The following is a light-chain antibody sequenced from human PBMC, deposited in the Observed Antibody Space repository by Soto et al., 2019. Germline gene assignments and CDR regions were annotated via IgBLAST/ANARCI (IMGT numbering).Light chain of an antibody. J-gene: IGLJ1*01. CDR3: SSYTGSSTNCV. Sequence: QSVLTQRASVSGSPGQSITISCTGTSSDVGDYNYVSWYQQHPGKAPKLMIYGVTNRPSGVSNRFSGSKSGNTASLTISGLQAEDEADYYCSSYTGSSTNCVFATGTKVTVL. CDR1: SSDVGDYNY. V-gene: IGLV2-14*01. CDR2: GVT.